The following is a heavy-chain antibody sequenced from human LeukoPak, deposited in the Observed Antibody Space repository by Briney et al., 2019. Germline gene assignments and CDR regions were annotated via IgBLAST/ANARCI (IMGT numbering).Heavy chain of an antibody. D-gene: IGHD3-10*01. CDR1: GGSFSGYY. Sequence: SETLSLTCAVYGGSFSGYYWSWVRQPPGKGLEWGGEINHSGSTNYNPSLKSRVTISVDTSNNQFSLNLSSVTAADTAVYFRARGIGKVAAVRGVIITGAMYFDYWGQGALVTVSS. V-gene: IGHV4-34*01. CDR2: INHSGST. CDR3: ARGIGKVAAVRGVIITGAMYFDY. J-gene: IGHJ4*02.